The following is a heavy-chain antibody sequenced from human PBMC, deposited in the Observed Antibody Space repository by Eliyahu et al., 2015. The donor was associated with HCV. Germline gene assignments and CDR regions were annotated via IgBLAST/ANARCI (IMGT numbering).Heavy chain of an antibody. CDR1: GFSLSXSGVG. D-gene: IGHD3-16*01. Sequence: QITLKESGPTLVKPTQTLTLTCTFSGFSLSXSGVGVAXIRQPPGKALEWLAVVYWDDDKRYNPSLQARLTLTKDTPNNRVVLTMTNMDPVDTATYYCAHVDYYDRNDFYYNWFDPWGQGTLVTVSS. CDR2: VYWDDDK. CDR3: AHVDYYDRNDFYYNWFDP. V-gene: IGHV2-5*02. J-gene: IGHJ5*02.